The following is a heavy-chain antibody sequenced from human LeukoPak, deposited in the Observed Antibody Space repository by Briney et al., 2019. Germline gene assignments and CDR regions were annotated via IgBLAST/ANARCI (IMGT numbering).Heavy chain of an antibody. CDR3: ARGGPADEGYCSSTSCYKGWFDP. CDR2: INHSGST. D-gene: IGHD2-2*02. V-gene: IGHV4-34*01. J-gene: IGHJ5*02. CDR1: GGSFSGYY. Sequence: SETLSLTCAVYGGSFSGYYWSWIRQPPGKGLEWIGEINHSGSTYYNPSLKSRVTISVDTSKNQFSLKLSSVTAADTAVYYCARGGPADEGYCSSTSCYKGWFDPWGQGTLVTVSS.